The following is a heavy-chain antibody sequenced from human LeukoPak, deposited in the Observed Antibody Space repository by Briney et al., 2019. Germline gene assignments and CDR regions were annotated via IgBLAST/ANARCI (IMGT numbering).Heavy chain of an antibody. CDR3: ARTGDSGGRYAFDI. Sequence: PGGSLRLSCAASGFTSSSYSMNRVRQAPGKGLEWVSSISSSSSYIYYADSVKGRFTISRDNAKNSLYLQMNSLRAEDTAVYYCARTGDSGGRYAFDIWGQGTMVTVSS. CDR1: GFTSSSYS. V-gene: IGHV3-21*01. CDR2: ISSSSSYI. J-gene: IGHJ3*02. D-gene: IGHD2-15*01.